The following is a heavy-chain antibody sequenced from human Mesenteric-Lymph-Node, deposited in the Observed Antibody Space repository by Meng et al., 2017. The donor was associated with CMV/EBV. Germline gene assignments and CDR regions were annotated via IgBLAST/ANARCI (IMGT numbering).Heavy chain of an antibody. J-gene: IGHJ4*02. Sequence: SCKPSRSSLSTYNRHCVRQAPGQGLEWMGLINHSGDTTSFAQKFKSRVTMTADMSTGTVYMDLSRLRDEDTAVYYWATHLKAFGFDYWGQGTLVTVSS. CDR1: RSSLSTYN. D-gene: IGHD3-3*02. CDR3: ATHLKAFGFDY. CDR2: INHSGDTT. V-gene: IGHV1-46*01.